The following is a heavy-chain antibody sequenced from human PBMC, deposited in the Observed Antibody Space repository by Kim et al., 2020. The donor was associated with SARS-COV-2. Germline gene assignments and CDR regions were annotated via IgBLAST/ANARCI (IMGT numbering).Heavy chain of an antibody. CDR2: INPNSGGT. D-gene: IGHD2-8*01. V-gene: IGHV1-2*02. Sequence: ASVKVSCKASGYTFTGYYMHWVRQAPGQGLEWMGWINPNSGGTDYAQKFQGRVTMTRDTSISTAYMELSRLRSDDTAVYYCARDSNSLAAQFDYWGQGTLVTVPS. CDR1: GYTFTGYY. J-gene: IGHJ4*02. CDR3: ARDSNSLAAQFDY.